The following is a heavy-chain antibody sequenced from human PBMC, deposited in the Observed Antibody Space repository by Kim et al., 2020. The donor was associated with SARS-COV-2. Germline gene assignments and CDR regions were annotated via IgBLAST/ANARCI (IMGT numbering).Heavy chain of an antibody. J-gene: IGHJ6*02. CDR3: ARVLRFLEWSRPGVGYYYGMDV. CDR1: GGSFSGYY. D-gene: IGHD3-3*01. CDR2: INHSGST. Sequence: SETLSLTCAVYGGSFSGYYWSWIRQPPGKGLEWIGEINHSGSTNYNPSLKSRVTISVDTSKNQFSLKLSSVTAADTAVYYCARVLRFLEWSRPGVGYYYGMDVWGQGTTVTVSS. V-gene: IGHV4-34*01.